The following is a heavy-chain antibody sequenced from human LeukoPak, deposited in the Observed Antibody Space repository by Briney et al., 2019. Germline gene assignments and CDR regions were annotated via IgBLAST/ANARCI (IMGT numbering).Heavy chain of an antibody. CDR1: GGSISSYY. CDR3: ARVRGYYDSSGYDY. J-gene: IGHJ4*02. V-gene: IGHV4-59*08. CDR2: IYYSGST. D-gene: IGHD3-22*01. Sequence: SETLSLTCTVSGGSISSYYWSWIRQPPGKGLEWIGYIYYSGSTNYNPSLKSRVTISVDTSKNQFSLKLSSVTAADTAVYYCARVRGYYDSSGYDYWGQGTLVTVSS.